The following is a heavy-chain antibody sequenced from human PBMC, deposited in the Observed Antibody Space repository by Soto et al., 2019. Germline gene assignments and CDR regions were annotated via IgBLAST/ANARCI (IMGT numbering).Heavy chain of an antibody. J-gene: IGHJ5*02. D-gene: IGHD3-22*01. CDR2: IIPIFGTP. CDR1: GGTFSRNS. Sequence: SVKVSCKAPGGTFSRNSISWVRQAPGQGLEWMGGIIPIFGTPNYAQKFQGRLTITADESTSTAYMELSSLRSDDTAVYYCARPIQFYFDTSAQSAWFDPWG. CDR3: ARPIQFYFDTSAQSAWFDP. V-gene: IGHV1-69*13.